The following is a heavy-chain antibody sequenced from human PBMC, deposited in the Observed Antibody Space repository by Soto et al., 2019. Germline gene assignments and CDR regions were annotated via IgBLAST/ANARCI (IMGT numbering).Heavy chain of an antibody. D-gene: IGHD3-9*01. CDR2: ISAYNGNT. J-gene: IGHJ4*02. Sequence: QVQLVQSGAEVKKPGASVKVSCKASGYTFTSYGISWVRQAPGQGLEWMGWISAYNGNTNYAQKLQGRVTMTTDTSTSTAYKELRSLRSDDTAGYYCARAAQRNDILPGYYTPEYYFDYWGQGTLVTVSS. CDR3: ARAAQRNDILPGYYTPEYYFDY. CDR1: GYTFTSYG. V-gene: IGHV1-18*01.